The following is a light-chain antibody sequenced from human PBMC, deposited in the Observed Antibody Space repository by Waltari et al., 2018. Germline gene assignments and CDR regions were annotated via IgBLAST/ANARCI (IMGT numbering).Light chain of an antibody. CDR3: QQYGTSPPYT. V-gene: IGKV3-20*01. J-gene: IGKJ2*01. Sequence: EIVLTQSPGTLSLSPGERATLSCRASQSFSGRFLAWYQQEPGQAPRLLIYGASNRATGIPDRFSGSESETDFTLAISILEPEDCAVYFCQQYGTSPPYTFGQGTKLEIK. CDR2: GAS. CDR1: QSFSGRF.